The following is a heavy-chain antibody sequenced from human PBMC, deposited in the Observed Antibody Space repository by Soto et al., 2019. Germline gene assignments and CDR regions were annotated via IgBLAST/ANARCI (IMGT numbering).Heavy chain of an antibody. D-gene: IGHD2-2*01. Sequence: QVQLVQSGAEVKKPGASVKVSCKASGYTFINYGISWVRQAPGQGLEWMGWISPYRGNTTYAQKFQGRVTMTSGTSTTTAYMELRSLRSDDTGVYYCAIRIVTSVYYGMDVWGPGTTVTVSS. CDR2: ISPYRGNT. J-gene: IGHJ6*02. CDR3: AIRIVTSVYYGMDV. CDR1: GYTFINYG. V-gene: IGHV1-18*01.